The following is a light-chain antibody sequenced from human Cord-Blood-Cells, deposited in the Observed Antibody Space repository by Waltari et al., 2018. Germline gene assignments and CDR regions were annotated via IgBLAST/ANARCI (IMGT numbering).Light chain of an antibody. J-gene: IGLJ1*01. CDR1: SSDVGGYNY. CDR3: SSYTSSSTYV. CDR2: DFS. Sequence: QSALTQPASVSGSPGQSITISCTGTSSDVGGYNYVSWYQQHPGTAPNLMIYDFSKRPCGVSSRFSGSKSGNTASLTIAGLQAEDEADYYCSSYTSSSTYVFGTGTKVTVL. V-gene: IGLV2-14*01.